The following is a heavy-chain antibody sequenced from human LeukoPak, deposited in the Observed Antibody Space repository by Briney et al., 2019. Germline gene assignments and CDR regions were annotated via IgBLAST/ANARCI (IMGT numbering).Heavy chain of an antibody. V-gene: IGHV4-30-4*08. D-gene: IGHD5-18*01. J-gene: IGHJ4*02. CDR2: IHYSGST. CDR3: ASGSTEGYSYGYRRVSFDN. CDR1: GDSINSPCY. Sequence: PSQTLSLTCTVSGDSINSPCYWSWLRQYPGKGLEWIGYIHYSGSTYYNPSLKSRVTISVDTSKNQFSLKLSSVTAADTAVYYCASGSTEGYSYGYRRVSFDNWGQGTLVTVSS.